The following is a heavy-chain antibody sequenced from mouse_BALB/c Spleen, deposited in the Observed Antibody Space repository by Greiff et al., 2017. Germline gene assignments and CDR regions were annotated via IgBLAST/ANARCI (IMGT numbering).Heavy chain of an antibody. V-gene: IGHV1-7*01. CDR3: AVLLRLRYFDV. J-gene: IGHJ1*01. D-gene: IGHD1-2*01. Sequence: QVQLQQSGAELAKPGASVKMSCKASGYTFTSYWMHWVKQRPGQGLEWIGYINPSTGYTEYNQKFKDKATLTADKSSSTAYMQLSSLTSEDSAVYYCAVLLRLRYFDVWGAGTTVTVSS. CDR2: INPSTGYT. CDR1: GYTFTSYW.